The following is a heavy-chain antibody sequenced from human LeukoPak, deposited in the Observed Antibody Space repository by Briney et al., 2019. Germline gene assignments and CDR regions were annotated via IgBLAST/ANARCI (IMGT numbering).Heavy chain of an antibody. CDR2: IYPGDSDT. Sequence: GESLQISCKASGYTFTSYWIGWVRQMPGKGLEWMGIIYPGDSDTRYSPSFQGQVTISADKSINTAYLQWSSLKASDTAMYHCARLYGYDAWGVFDIWGQGTMVTVSS. J-gene: IGHJ3*02. D-gene: IGHD5-12*01. CDR3: ARLYGYDAWGVFDI. V-gene: IGHV5-51*01. CDR1: GYTFTSYW.